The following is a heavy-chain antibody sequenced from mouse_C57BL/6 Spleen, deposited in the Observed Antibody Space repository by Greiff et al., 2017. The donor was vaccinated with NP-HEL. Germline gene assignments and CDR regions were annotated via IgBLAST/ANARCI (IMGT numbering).Heavy chain of an antibody. Sequence: VQLQQPGAELVKPGASVKLSCKASGYTFTSYWMHWVKQRPGRGLEWIGRIDPNSGGTKYNEKFKSKATLTVDKPSSTPYMQLSSLTSGDSAVSYCARASIYYYGYFDVWGTGTAVTVSS. CDR2: IDPNSGGT. CDR1: GYTFTSYW. J-gene: IGHJ1*03. CDR3: ARASIYYYGYFDV. D-gene: IGHD1-1*01. V-gene: IGHV1-72*01.